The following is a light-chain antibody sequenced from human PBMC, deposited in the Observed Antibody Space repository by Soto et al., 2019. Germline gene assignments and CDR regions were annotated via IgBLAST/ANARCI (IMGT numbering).Light chain of an antibody. CDR2: ATP. Sequence: AIQMTQSPPSLSASVGDRVILTCRASQDIRNELGWYQQKPGKAPKLLIHATPTLQGGVPLRFSGSGSGTDFTLTISRLQPEDFATYYCLQDHSYPRTFGQGTRVEIK. J-gene: IGKJ1*01. V-gene: IGKV1-6*01. CDR3: LQDHSYPRT. CDR1: QDIRNE.